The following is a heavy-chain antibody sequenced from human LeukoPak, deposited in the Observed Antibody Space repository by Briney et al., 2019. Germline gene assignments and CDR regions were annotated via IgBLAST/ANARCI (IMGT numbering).Heavy chain of an antibody. Sequence: GRSLRLSCAASGFTFSSYAMHWVRQAPGKGLEWVAIISYDGSNKYYADSVKGRFTISRDNSKNTLYLQMNSLRAEDTAVYYCARGPNYDYVWGSYRYYDYWGQGTLVTVSS. V-gene: IGHV3-30-3*01. D-gene: IGHD3-16*02. CDR1: GFTFSSYA. J-gene: IGHJ4*02. CDR3: ARGPNYDYVWGSYRYYDY. CDR2: ISYDGSNK.